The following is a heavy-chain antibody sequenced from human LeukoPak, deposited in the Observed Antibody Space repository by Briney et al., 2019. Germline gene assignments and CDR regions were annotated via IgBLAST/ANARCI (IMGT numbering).Heavy chain of an antibody. V-gene: IGHV3-23*01. CDR2: ISGSGGST. J-gene: IGHJ4*02. Sequence: GGSLRLSCAASGFTFSSYAMSWVRQAPGKGLEWVSAISGSGGSTYYADSVKGRFTVSRDNAKNSLYLHMNSLRAEDTTVYYCARLRRNYGYNYVGYYFDYWGQGTLVTVSS. CDR3: ARLRRNYGYNYVGYYFDY. D-gene: IGHD5-24*01. CDR1: GFTFSSYA.